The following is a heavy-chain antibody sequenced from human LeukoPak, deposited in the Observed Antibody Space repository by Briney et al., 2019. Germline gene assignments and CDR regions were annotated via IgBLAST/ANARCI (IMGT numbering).Heavy chain of an antibody. CDR1: GYTFTSYA. Sequence: ASVKVSCKASGYTFTSYAFHWVRQAPGQRLKWLGWIHAGNGDTKHSQKFQDRLTITRDTSASTAYMELSSLRSEDTAVYYCGKSAPSGFDPWGQGTLVTVSS. J-gene: IGHJ5*02. V-gene: IGHV1-3*01. CDR3: GKSAPSGFDP. CDR2: IHAGNGDT.